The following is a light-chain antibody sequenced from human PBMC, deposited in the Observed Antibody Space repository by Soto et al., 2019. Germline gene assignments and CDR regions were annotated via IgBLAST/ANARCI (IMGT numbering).Light chain of an antibody. J-gene: IGLJ1*01. Sequence: QSALTQPASVSGSPGQSITVSCTGTSSDVGAYDYVSWYQHHPGKAPKLTIYEVTNRPSGVSNRFSGSKSGNTASLTISGLQAEDEADYYCTSYTRSTKYVFGTGTKVTVL. CDR1: SSDVGAYDY. CDR2: EVT. V-gene: IGLV2-14*01. CDR3: TSYTRSTKYV.